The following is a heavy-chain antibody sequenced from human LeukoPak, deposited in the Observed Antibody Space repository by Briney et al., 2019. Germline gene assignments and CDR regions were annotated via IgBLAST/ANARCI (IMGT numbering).Heavy chain of an antibody. Sequence: GGSLRLSCAASGFTFSSFCMSWVRQAQGKGLEWVANIKQDGSEKYYVDSVKGRFTISRDNAKNSLSLQMNSLRAEDTAVYYCARLASYCGGDCFDAFDIWGQGTMVTVSS. V-gene: IGHV3-7*01. J-gene: IGHJ3*02. CDR3: ARLASYCGGDCFDAFDI. D-gene: IGHD2-21*02. CDR1: GFTFSSFC. CDR2: IKQDGSEK.